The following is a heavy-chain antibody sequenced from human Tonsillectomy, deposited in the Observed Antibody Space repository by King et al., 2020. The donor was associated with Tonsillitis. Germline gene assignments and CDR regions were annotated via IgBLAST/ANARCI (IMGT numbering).Heavy chain of an antibody. D-gene: IGHD5-18*01. CDR1: GGSISSGSYY. CDR3: ARAAYSYGYWGDY. Sequence: VQLQESGPGLVKPSQNLSLTCTVSGGSISSGSYYWSWIRQPAGQGLEWIGRIYTSGSTNYNPSLKSRVTISVDTSKNQFSLKLSSVTAADTAVYHCARAAYSYGYWGDYWGQGTLVTVSS. J-gene: IGHJ4*02. CDR2: IYTSGST. V-gene: IGHV4-61*02.